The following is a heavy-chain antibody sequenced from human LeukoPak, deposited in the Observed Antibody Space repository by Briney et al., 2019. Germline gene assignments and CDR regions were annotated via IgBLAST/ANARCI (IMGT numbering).Heavy chain of an antibody. CDR3: ARERTPTYYYGSGSYYNEPADY. D-gene: IGHD3-10*01. V-gene: IGHV3-20*04. Sequence: GGSLRLSCVASGFIFDDYGMSWVRHLPGKGLEWVSGINWNGGSTGYADSVKGRFTISRDNAKNSLYLQMNSLRAEDTALYYCARERTPTYYYGSGSYYNEPADYWGQGTLVTVSS. CDR2: INWNGGST. J-gene: IGHJ4*02. CDR1: GFIFDDYG.